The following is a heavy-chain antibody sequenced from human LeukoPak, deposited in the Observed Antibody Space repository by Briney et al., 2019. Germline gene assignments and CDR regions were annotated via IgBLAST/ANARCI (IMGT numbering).Heavy chain of an antibody. V-gene: IGHV3-21*01. J-gene: IGHJ4*02. CDR2: ISGSSTYI. Sequence: GGSLRLSCAASGFSFSSYSMNWVRQAPGKGLEWVSSISGSSTYIFYADSVKGRFTISRDDARNSLYLQMNSLRAEDTAVYYCAKFETRGNTDFGYWGQGTLVTVSS. D-gene: IGHD2/OR15-2a*01. CDR3: AKFETRGNTDFGY. CDR1: GFSFSSYS.